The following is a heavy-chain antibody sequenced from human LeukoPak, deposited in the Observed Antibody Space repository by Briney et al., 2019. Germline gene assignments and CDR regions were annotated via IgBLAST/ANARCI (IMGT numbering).Heavy chain of an antibody. CDR3: AKDFVRYNIQFDY. J-gene: IGHJ4*02. D-gene: IGHD1-1*01. CDR1: GFTVSSNY. CDR2: IYSDGST. Sequence: GGSLRLSCAASGFTVSSNYMSWVRQAPGKGLEWLSIIYSDGSTYYADSVKGRFTISRDNSKNTLYLQMNSLRAEDTALYYCAKDFVRYNIQFDYWGQGALVTVSS. V-gene: IGHV3-53*01.